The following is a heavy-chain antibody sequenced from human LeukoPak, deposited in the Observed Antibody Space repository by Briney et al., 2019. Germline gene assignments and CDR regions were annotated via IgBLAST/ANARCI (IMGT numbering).Heavy chain of an antibody. CDR3: ARFSYDILTGYYLNY. Sequence: SETLSLTCTVSGGSISSYYWSWIRQPPGKGLEWMGYIYYSGSTNYNPSLKSRVTISVDTSKNQFSLKLSSVTAADTAVYYCARFSYDILTGYYLNYWGQGTLVTVSS. J-gene: IGHJ4*02. V-gene: IGHV4-59*01. CDR1: GGSISSYY. CDR2: IYYSGST. D-gene: IGHD3-9*01.